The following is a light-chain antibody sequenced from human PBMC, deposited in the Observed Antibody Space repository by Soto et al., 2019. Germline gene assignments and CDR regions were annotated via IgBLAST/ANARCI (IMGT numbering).Light chain of an antibody. J-gene: IGKJ3*01. CDR1: QNVNSY. V-gene: IGKV1-39*01. CDR2: DAS. CDR3: QQSYSKPYT. Sequence: DIQMTQSPSSLSASVGERATISCRASQNVNSYLDWYQQKPGQAPRLLIYDASTLPPGVPARFSGSGSGTDFTLTISSLQPEDFATYFCQQSYSKPYTFGPGTKVDIK.